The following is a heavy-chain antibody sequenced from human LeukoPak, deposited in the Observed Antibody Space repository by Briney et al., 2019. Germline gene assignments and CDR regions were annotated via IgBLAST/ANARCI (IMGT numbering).Heavy chain of an antibody. CDR2: ISSSSSYI. V-gene: IGHV3-21*01. CDR1: GFTFSSYS. CDR3: ARGTQRAFDI. D-gene: IGHD2-2*01. Sequence: GGSLRLSCAASGFTFSSYSMNWVRQAPGKGLEWVSSISSSSSYIYYADSVKGRFTISRDNAKNSLYLQMNSLRDEGSAVYYCARGTQRAFDIWGQGTMVTVSS. J-gene: IGHJ3*02.